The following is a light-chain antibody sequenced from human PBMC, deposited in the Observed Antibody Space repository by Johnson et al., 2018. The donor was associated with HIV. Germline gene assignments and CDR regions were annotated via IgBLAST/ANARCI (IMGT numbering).Light chain of an antibody. Sequence: HSVLTQPPSVSAAPGQKVTISCSGSSSNIGRNYVSWYQQLPGTAPKLLIYDNNKRPSGIPDRFSGSKSGTSATLGITGLQTGDEADYYCGTWDSSLGASVFGTGTKVTVL. CDR3: GTWDSSLGASV. V-gene: IGLV1-51*01. CDR2: DNN. CDR1: SSNIGRNY. J-gene: IGLJ1*01.